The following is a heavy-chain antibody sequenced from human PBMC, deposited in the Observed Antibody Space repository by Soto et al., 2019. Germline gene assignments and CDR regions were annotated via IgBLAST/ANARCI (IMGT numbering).Heavy chain of an antibody. CDR1: GFTYSDHY. Sequence: EVQLVESGGGLVQPGGSLRLSCAASGFTYSDHYMDWVRQAPGKGLEWVGRTRNKANSYTTEYAASVKGRFTISRDDSKNSLYLQMNSLKTEATAVYYCASVLLDYWGQGTLVTVSS. J-gene: IGHJ4*02. CDR2: TRNKANSYTT. V-gene: IGHV3-72*01. CDR3: ASVLLDY.